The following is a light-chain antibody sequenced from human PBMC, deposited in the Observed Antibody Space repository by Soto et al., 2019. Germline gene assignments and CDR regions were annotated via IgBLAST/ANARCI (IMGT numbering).Light chain of an antibody. J-gene: IGKJ1*01. Sequence: DIQMTQSPSTLSASVGDRVTITCRASQSISTWLAWYQQKPGKAPKVLIYYASRLESGVPSRFSGSGSGTDFTLTISSLQPADFATYYCQQYNSYSWTFGQGTKVDIK. CDR1: QSISTW. CDR2: YAS. CDR3: QQYNSYSWT. V-gene: IGKV1-5*01.